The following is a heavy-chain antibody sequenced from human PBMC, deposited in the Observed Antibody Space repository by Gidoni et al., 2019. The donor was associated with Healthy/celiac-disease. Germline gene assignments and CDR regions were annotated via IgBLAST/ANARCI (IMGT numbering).Heavy chain of an antibody. CDR2: INTNTGNT. CDR3: ASPVAGTGWGAFDI. J-gene: IGHJ3*02. D-gene: IGHD6-19*01. V-gene: IGHV7-4-1*02. CDR1: GYTFTSYA. Sequence: QVQLVQSGSELKKPGASVQVSCKASGYTFTSYAMNWVRQAPGQGLEWMGWINTNTGNTTYAQGFTGRCVFSLDTSVSTAYLQISSLKAEDTAVYYCASPVAGTGWGAFDIWGQGTMVTVSS.